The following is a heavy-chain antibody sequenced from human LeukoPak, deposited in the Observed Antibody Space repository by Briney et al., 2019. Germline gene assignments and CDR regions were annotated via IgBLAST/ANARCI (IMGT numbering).Heavy chain of an antibody. CDR2: IYPGDSGT. CDR1: GYSFTTYW. J-gene: IGHJ5*02. Sequence: GESLKISCKGSGYSFTTYWIAWVRQMPGKGLEWMGIIYPGDSGTRYSPSFQGQVTISADKSITTAYLQWSSLRASDTAMYYCARHECSGGSCYYNWFDPWGQGTLLTVSS. V-gene: IGHV5-51*01. CDR3: ARHECSGGSCYYNWFDP. D-gene: IGHD2-15*01.